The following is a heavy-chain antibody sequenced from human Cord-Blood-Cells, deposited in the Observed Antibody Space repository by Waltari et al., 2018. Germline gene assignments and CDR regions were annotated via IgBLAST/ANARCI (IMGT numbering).Heavy chain of an antibody. V-gene: IGHV4-34*01. CDR2: INHSGST. CDR1: GGSFSGYY. CDR3: ARGDNPGAFDI. J-gene: IGHJ3*02. Sequence: QVQLQQWGAGLFKPSETLSLTCAVYGGSFSGYYWSWIRQPPGKGLEWIGEINHSGSTNYNPSLKSRVTISVDTSKNQFSLKLSSVTAEDTAVYYCARGDNPGAFDIWGQGTMVTVSS. D-gene: IGHD3-9*01.